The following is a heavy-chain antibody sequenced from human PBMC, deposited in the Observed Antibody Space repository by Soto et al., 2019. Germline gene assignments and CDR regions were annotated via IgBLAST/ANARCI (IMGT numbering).Heavy chain of an antibody. CDR3: ARGIHPRHDAFDI. Sequence: QVQLQESGPGLVKPSETLSLTCTVSGGSISSYYRSWIRQPPGKGLEWIGYIYYSGSTNYNPSLKSRVTISVDTSKNQFSLKLSSVTAADTAVYYCARGIHPRHDAFDIWGQGTMVTVSS. D-gene: IGHD3-10*01. CDR1: GGSISSYY. CDR2: IYYSGST. J-gene: IGHJ3*02. V-gene: IGHV4-59*08.